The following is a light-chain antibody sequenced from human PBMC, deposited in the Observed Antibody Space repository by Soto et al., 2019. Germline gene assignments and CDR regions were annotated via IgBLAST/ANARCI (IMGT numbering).Light chain of an antibody. CDR3: NQYGSSPRT. Sequence: EIVLTQSPGTLSLSPGERATLSCRASQSVNKNYLAWYQQKPGQAPRLLIYGASSRATDIPDRFSGSGSGTDFTLTISRLEPEDFAVYYCNQYGSSPRTFGQGTRVDIK. CDR1: QSVNKNY. CDR2: GAS. J-gene: IGKJ1*01. V-gene: IGKV3-20*01.